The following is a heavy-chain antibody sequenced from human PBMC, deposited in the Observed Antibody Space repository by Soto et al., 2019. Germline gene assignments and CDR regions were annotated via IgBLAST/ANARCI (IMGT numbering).Heavy chain of an antibody. V-gene: IGHV1-18*01. D-gene: IGHD4-17*01. CDR2: ISAYNGNT. CDR1: GYTFTSYG. Sequence: QVQLVQSGAEVKKPGASVKVSCKASGYTFTSYGISWVRQAHGQGLEWMGWISAYNGNTNYAQKLQGRVTMTTDTSTGTAHMARWSLGSDATAVYYCARYDGDSTGSWFDPWGKGTLVTVSS. CDR3: ARYDGDSTGSWFDP. J-gene: IGHJ5*02.